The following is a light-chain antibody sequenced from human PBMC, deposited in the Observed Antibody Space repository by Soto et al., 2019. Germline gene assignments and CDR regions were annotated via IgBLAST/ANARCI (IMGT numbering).Light chain of an antibody. Sequence: DIQLTQSPSFLSASAVDRVTITCRASQGISSFLAWYQQKPGRAPKLLIYAASTLQSGVPSRFSGSGSGTEFTLTITSLQPEDVAAYYCQQLNFCSITFGQGTRLDIK. CDR2: AAS. J-gene: IGKJ5*01. V-gene: IGKV1-9*01. CDR3: QQLNFCSIT. CDR1: QGISSF.